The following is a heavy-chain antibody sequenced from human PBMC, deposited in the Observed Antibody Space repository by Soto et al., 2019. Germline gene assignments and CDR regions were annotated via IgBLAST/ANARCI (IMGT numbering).Heavy chain of an antibody. D-gene: IGHD5-12*01. CDR3: ARVGVGYACCDWMYDWFVP. J-gene: IGHJ5*02. CDR2: IYSGGST. V-gene: IGHV3-53*04. Sequence: EVQLVESGGGLVQPGGSLRLSCAASGFTVSSNYMSWVRQAPGKGLEWVSVIYSGGSTYYADSVKGRFTISRHDSKNTLLLDMNCLSAEDTAVYYCARVGVGYACCDWMYDWFVPLGQGTLVTVFS. CDR1: GFTVSSNY.